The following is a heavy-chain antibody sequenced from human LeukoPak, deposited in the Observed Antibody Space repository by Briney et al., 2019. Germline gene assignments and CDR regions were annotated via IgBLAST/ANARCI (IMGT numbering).Heavy chain of an antibody. CDR3: ARGLTTLGDWYFDL. D-gene: IGHD3-9*01. Sequence: PSETLSLTCAVYGGSFSGYYWSWIRQPPGKGLEWIGEINHSGSTNYNPSLKSRVTISVDTSKNQFSLKLSSVTAADTAVYYCARGLTTLGDWYFDLWGRGALVTVSS. V-gene: IGHV4-34*01. J-gene: IGHJ2*01. CDR1: GGSFSGYY. CDR2: INHSGST.